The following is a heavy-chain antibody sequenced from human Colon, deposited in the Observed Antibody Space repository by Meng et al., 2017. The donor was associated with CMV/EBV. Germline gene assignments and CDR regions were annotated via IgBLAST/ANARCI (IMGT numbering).Heavy chain of an antibody. Sequence: SVKVSCKASGGTVSSHPITWFRQVPGQGLEWMGDIIPIVGMPNYPQKFQGRLTRTAYKLTNTAYLDLRSLRSEDTPTYYCARGTSPRDHYFAYWGQGTLVTVSS. J-gene: IGHJ4*02. CDR1: GGTVSSHP. D-gene: IGHD3-16*01. V-gene: IGHV1-69*10. CDR2: IIPIVGMP. CDR3: ARGTSPRDHYFAY.